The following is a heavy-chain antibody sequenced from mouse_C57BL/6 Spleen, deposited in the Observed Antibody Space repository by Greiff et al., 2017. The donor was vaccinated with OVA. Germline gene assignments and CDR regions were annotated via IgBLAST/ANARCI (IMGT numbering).Heavy chain of an antibody. Sequence: EVQRVESGPELVKPGASVKISCKASGYSFTGYYMNWVKQSPEKSLEWIGEINPSTGGTTYNQKFKAKATLTVDKSSSTAYMQLKSLTSEDSAVYYCARSITTVPYYYAMDYWGQGTSVTVSS. CDR2: INPSTGGT. D-gene: IGHD1-1*01. CDR1: GYSFTGYY. V-gene: IGHV1-42*01. CDR3: ARSITTVPYYYAMDY. J-gene: IGHJ4*01.